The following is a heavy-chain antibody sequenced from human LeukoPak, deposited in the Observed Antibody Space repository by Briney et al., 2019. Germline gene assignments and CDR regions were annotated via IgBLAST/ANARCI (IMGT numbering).Heavy chain of an antibody. D-gene: IGHD4-17*01. CDR1: GYTFTSYG. V-gene: IGHV1-18*01. Sequence: GALVKVSCKASGYTFTSYGISWVRQAPGQGLEWMGWISAYNGNTNYAQKLQGRVTMTTDTSTSTAYMELRSLRSDDTAVYYCARDLGDYDSSWFDPWGQGTLVTVST. J-gene: IGHJ5*02. CDR2: ISAYNGNT. CDR3: ARDLGDYDSSWFDP.